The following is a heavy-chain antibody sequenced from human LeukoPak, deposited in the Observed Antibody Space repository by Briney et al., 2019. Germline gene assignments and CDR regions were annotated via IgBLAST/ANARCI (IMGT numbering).Heavy chain of an antibody. Sequence: GGSLTLSCAASGLTVSGKYMMWVRQAPGKRLEWVSLIYSGGRPYYADSVRGRFTISRDTSKNTLFLQLSSLRAEDTALYYCATDGTYGQGYFDFWGLGTLVPVSS. CDR2: IYSGGRP. D-gene: IGHD3-10*01. CDR3: ATDGTYGQGYFDF. J-gene: IGHJ4*02. V-gene: IGHV3-53*01. CDR1: GLTVSGKY.